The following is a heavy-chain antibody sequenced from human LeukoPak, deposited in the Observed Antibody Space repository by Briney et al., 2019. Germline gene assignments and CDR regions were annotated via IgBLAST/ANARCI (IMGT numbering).Heavy chain of an antibody. Sequence: ASVKVSCKASGYTFTGYYMHWVRQAPGQGLEWMGWISTYNGNTNYAQKLQGRVTMTTDTSTSTAYMELRSLRSDDTAAYYCARDDYYIDVWGKGTTVTVSS. CDR1: GYTFTGYY. J-gene: IGHJ6*03. CDR2: ISTYNGNT. V-gene: IGHV1-18*04. CDR3: ARDDYYIDV.